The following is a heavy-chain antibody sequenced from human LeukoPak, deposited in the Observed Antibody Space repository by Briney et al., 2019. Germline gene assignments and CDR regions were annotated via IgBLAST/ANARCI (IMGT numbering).Heavy chain of an antibody. CDR2: ISAYNGNT. D-gene: IGHD1-26*01. CDR3: ARDLDQYSGRFGGFGHDF. CDR1: GYTFTNYG. Sequence: VASVKVSCTASGYTFTNYGINWVRQAPGQGLEWMGWISAYNGNTNYAQKLQGRVTMTTDTSTSTAYMELRSQRSDDTAVYYCARDLDQYSGRFGGFGHDFWGQGTLVTVSS. V-gene: IGHV1-18*01. J-gene: IGHJ4*02.